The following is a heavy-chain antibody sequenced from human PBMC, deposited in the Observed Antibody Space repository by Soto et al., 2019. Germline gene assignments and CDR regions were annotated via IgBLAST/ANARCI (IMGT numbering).Heavy chain of an antibody. CDR2: ISSSSSTI. CDR3: ARDAITMVRGVIEYYMDV. J-gene: IGHJ6*03. D-gene: IGHD3-10*01. V-gene: IGHV3-48*01. CDR1: GFTFSSYS. Sequence: GGSLRLSCAASGFTFSSYSMNWVRQAPGKGLEWVSYISSSSSTIYYADSVKGRFTISRDNAKNSLYLQMNSLRAEDTAVYYCARDAITMVRGVIEYYMDVWGKGTTVTVSS.